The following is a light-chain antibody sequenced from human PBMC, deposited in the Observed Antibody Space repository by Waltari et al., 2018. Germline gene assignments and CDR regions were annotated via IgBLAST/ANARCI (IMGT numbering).Light chain of an antibody. Sequence: DIQMTQSPSSVSASVGDRVTITCRASQGINNWLAWYQQKPGKAPKLLIFTASNLQSGVPSRFSGSGSGTDFTLTISSLQPEDFATYYCQQANSFPRTFGQGSKVEIK. J-gene: IGKJ1*01. CDR2: TAS. CDR3: QQANSFPRT. CDR1: QGINNW. V-gene: IGKV1-12*01.